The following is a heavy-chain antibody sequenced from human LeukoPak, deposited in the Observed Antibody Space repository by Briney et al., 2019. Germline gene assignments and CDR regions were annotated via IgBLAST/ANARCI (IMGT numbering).Heavy chain of an antibody. Sequence: GGSLRLSCEVSGFTFSRYWMSWVRQAPGKRPEWVAIINPDGREKYYVDSVKGRFTISRDNAKNTLYLQMNSLRAEDTAVYYCARGPIVVVPAASYMDVWGKGTTVTISS. CDR1: GFTFSRYW. D-gene: IGHD2-2*01. J-gene: IGHJ6*03. CDR3: ARGPIVVVPAASYMDV. CDR2: INPDGREK. V-gene: IGHV3-7*01.